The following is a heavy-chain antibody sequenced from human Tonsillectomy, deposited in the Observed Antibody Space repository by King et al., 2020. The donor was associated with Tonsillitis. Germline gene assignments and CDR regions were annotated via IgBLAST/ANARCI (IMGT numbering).Heavy chain of an antibody. J-gene: IGHJ4*02. CDR1: GGSISSHY. CDR2: IYHSGST. D-gene: IGHD6-13*01. V-gene: IGHV4-59*11. CDR3: ASGGGSSSWNDSSFDY. Sequence: VQLQESGPGLVKPSETLSLTCTVSGGSISSHYWSWIRQPPGKGLELIGYIYHSGSTKYNPSLKSRVSISVDTSKKQFSLKLSSVTAADTAVYYCASGGGSSSWNDSSFDYWGQGTLVTVSS.